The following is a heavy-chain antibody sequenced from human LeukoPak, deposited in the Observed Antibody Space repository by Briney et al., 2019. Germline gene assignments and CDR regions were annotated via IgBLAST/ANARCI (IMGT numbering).Heavy chain of an antibody. D-gene: IGHD1-7*01. V-gene: IGHV4-34*01. CDR3: AREDELELRTITFDY. CDR2: INHSGST. CDR1: CGSFSGYY. J-gene: IGHJ4*02. Sequence: SETLSLTCAVYCGSFSGYYWSWIRQPPGKGLEWIGEINHSGSTNYNPSLKSRVTISVDTSKNQFSLKLSSVTAADTAVYYCAREDELELRTITFDYWGQGTLVTVSS.